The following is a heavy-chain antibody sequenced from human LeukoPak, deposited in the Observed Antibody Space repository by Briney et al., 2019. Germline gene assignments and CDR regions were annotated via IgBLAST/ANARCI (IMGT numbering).Heavy chain of an antibody. CDR1: GYTFTGYY. CDR2: INPNSGGT. Sequence: ASVKVSCKASGYTFTGYYMHWVRQAPGQGLGRMGWINPNSGGTNYAQKFQGRVTMTRDTSISTAYMELSRLRSDDTAVYYCARSTVLYYYMDVWGKGTTVTVSS. D-gene: IGHD4-17*01. CDR3: ARSTVLYYYMDV. J-gene: IGHJ6*03. V-gene: IGHV1-2*02.